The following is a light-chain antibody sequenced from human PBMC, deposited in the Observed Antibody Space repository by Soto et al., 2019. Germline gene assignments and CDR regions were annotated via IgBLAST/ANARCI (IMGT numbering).Light chain of an antibody. Sequence: DIQMTQSPSTLSASVGDIVTITCRASQSISSWLAWYQQKPGKAPKLLIYDASGLESGVPSRFSGSGSGTEVTLTISSLQPDDFATYSCQQYNSYSYTFGQGTKLEIK. CDR2: DAS. V-gene: IGKV1-5*01. J-gene: IGKJ2*01. CDR1: QSISSW. CDR3: QQYNSYSYT.